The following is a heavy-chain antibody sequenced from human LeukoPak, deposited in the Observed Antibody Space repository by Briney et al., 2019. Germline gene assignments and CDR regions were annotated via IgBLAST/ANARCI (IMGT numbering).Heavy chain of an antibody. CDR1: GFTFSDYY. Sequence: GGSLRLSCAASGFTFSDYYMSWIRQAPGKGLEWVSYISSSGSTIYYADSVKGRFTISRDNAKNSLYLQMNSLRAEDTAVYYCARDFRGDFWSGYLGDAFDFWGQGTMVTVSS. J-gene: IGHJ3*01. V-gene: IGHV3-11*01. D-gene: IGHD3-3*01. CDR2: ISSSGSTI. CDR3: ARDFRGDFWSGYLGDAFDF.